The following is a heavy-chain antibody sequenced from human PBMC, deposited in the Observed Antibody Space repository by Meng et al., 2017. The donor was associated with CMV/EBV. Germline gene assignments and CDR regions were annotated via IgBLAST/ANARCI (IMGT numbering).Heavy chain of an antibody. J-gene: IGHJ6*02. D-gene: IGHD2-15*01. Sequence: SETLSLTCTVSGGSISSHYWSWIRQPPGKGLEWIGYIYYSGSTNYNPSLKSRVTISVDTSKNQFSLKLSSVTAADTAVYSCASKGYCSGGSCYSTYYYGMDVWGQGTTVTVSS. V-gene: IGHV4-59*11. CDR2: IYYSGST. CDR1: GGSISSHY. CDR3: ASKGYCSGGSCYSTYYYGMDV.